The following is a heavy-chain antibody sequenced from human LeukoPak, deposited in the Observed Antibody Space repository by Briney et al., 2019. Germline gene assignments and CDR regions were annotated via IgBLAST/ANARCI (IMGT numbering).Heavy chain of an antibody. D-gene: IGHD5-12*01. CDR1: GFTFGSYS. V-gene: IGHV3-48*02. J-gene: IGHJ4*02. Sequence: GGSLRLSCVASGFTFGSYSMNWVRQAPGKGLEWVSYISSSSSTVYYADSVKGRFTISRDNAKNSLYLQMNSLRDEDTAVYYCARDVWWLRFVFDHWGQGIPVTVSS. CDR2: ISSSSSTV. CDR3: ARDVWWLRFVFDH.